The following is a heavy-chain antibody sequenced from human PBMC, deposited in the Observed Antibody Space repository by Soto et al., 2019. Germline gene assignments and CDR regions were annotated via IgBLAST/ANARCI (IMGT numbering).Heavy chain of an antibody. CDR3: GREVGTFYYHYGMDV. Sequence: QVQLVESGGGVVQPGRSLRLSCAASGFTFSSYNMEWVRQAPGKGLEWVTVISFDGSNKYYADYVQGRFTISTDNSKNTVYLEMNSLKTEDTAVLYCGREVGTFYYHYGMDVWGQGTTVTVAS. J-gene: IGHJ6*02. CDR1: GFTFSSYN. CDR2: ISFDGSNK. D-gene: IGHD2-21*02. V-gene: IGHV3-30-3*01.